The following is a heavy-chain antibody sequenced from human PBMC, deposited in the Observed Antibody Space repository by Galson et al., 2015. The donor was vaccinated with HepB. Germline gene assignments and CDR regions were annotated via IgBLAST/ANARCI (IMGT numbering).Heavy chain of an antibody. J-gene: IGHJ4*02. CDR2: ISNLSSAK. V-gene: IGHV3-48*02. CDR1: GFTFSSYS. D-gene: IGHD3-16*01. CDR3: ARSGEGGSYYFDF. Sequence: SLRLSCAASGFTFSSYSLNWVRQAPGKGLEVISYISNLSSAKYYADSVKGRFTISRDNAKNSLYLQMISLRDEDTAVYYCARSGEGGSYYFDFWGQGTLVTVSS.